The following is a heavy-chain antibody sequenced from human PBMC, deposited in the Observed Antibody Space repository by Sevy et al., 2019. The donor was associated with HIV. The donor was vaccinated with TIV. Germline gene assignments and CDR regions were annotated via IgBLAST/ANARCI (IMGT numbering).Heavy chain of an antibody. CDR3: ARGPPHYYGSGSYTDY. J-gene: IGHJ4*02. Sequence: GGSLRLSCAASGFTVSSNYMSWVRQAPGKGLEWVSVIYSGGSTYYADSVKGGFTISRDNSKNTMYLQMNSLRAEDTAVYYCARGPPHYYGSGSYTDYWGQGTLVTVSS. CDR1: GFTVSSNY. D-gene: IGHD3-10*01. CDR2: IYSGGST. V-gene: IGHV3-53*01.